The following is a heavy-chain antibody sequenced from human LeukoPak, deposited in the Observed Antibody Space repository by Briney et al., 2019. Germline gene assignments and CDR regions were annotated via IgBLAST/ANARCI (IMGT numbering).Heavy chain of an antibody. V-gene: IGHV3-11*01. CDR2: ISSSGSTI. D-gene: IGHD6-13*01. Sequence: GGSLRLSCAASGFTFSSYWMSWIRQAPGKGLEWVSYISSSGSTIYYADSVKGRFTISRDNAKNSLYLQMNSLRAEDTAVYYCARSWDRDAFDIWGQGTMVTVSS. J-gene: IGHJ3*02. CDR1: GFTFSSYW. CDR3: ARSWDRDAFDI.